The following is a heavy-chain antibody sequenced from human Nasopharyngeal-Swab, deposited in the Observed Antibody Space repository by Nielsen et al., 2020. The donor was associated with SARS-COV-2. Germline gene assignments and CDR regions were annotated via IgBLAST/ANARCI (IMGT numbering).Heavy chain of an antibody. J-gene: IGHJ4*02. D-gene: IGHD4-17*01. CDR1: GFTFSSSG. Sequence: GGSLRLSCAASGFTFSSSGMDWVRQAPGKGLEWVAVISYDGSNEYYGDSVKGRFTISRDNSKNTLYLQMNSLRVDVTAVYYCAKDVHGDYGGIDYWGQGILVTVSS. V-gene: IGHV3-30*18. CDR2: ISYDGSNE. CDR3: AKDVHGDYGGIDY.